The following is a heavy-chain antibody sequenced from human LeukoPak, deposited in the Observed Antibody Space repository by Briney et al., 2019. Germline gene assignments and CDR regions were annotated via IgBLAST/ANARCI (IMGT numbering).Heavy chain of an antibody. Sequence: GGSLRLSCAASGFTFDDYAMHWVRQAPGKGLEWVSGLSGSGYSTYYADSVKGRFTISRDNSKNTLYLQMNSLRAEDTAVYYCASGTTVDLFDYWGQGTLVTVSS. CDR2: LSGSGYST. CDR1: GFTFDDYA. D-gene: IGHD4-23*01. J-gene: IGHJ4*02. CDR3: ASGTTVDLFDY. V-gene: IGHV3-23*01.